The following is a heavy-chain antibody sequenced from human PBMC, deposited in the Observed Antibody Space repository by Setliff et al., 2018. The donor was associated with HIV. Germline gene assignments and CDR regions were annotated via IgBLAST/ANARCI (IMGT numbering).Heavy chain of an antibody. V-gene: IGHV3-49*04. D-gene: IGHD6-6*01. Sequence: GGSLRLSCSGSGFSFDDQTMSWVRQAPGKGLEWVGIMRGEARGVTTEYAASVKGRFTISKDKFKNVAYLHMSSLKTEDTGVYYCTRGRVSLGGLDVWGQGTPVTVSS. CDR3: TRGRVSLGGLDV. CDR1: GFSFDDQT. CDR2: MRGEARGVTT. J-gene: IGHJ6*02.